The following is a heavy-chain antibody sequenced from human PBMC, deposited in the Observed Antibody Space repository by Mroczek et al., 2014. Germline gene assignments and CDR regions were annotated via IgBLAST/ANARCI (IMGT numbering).Heavy chain of an antibody. J-gene: IGHJ3*02. CDR2: ISWDGGST. CDR3: AKGRGYYYDSSGYYDAFDI. D-gene: IGHD3-22*01. V-gene: IGHV3-43*01. Sequence: VQLVQSGGVVVQPGGSLRLSCAASGFTFDDYTMHWVRQAPGKGLEWVSLISWDGGSTYYADSVKGRFTISRDNSKNSLYLQMNSLRTEDTALYYCAKGRGYYYDSSGYYDAFDIWGQGDNGHRLF. CDR1: GFTFDDYT.